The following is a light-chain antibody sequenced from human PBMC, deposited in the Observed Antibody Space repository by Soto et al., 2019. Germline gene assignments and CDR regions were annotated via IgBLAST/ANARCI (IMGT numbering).Light chain of an antibody. Sequence: EIVMTQSPATLSVSPGERATLSCRARQSVSSYLAWYQQKPGQAPRLLIYGASTRATGIPARFSGSGSGTEFTLTISSLQSEDFAIYYCQQYNNWPSITFGQGTRLEIK. CDR3: QQYNNWPSIT. CDR1: QSVSSY. V-gene: IGKV3-15*01. J-gene: IGKJ5*01. CDR2: GAS.